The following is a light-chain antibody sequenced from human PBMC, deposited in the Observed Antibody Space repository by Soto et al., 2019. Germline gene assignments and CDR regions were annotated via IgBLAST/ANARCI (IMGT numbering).Light chain of an antibody. CDR1: QDVGRY. J-gene: IGKJ1*01. CDR2: GAS. CDR3: QHYKNYPWT. V-gene: IGKV1-8*01. Sequence: AIRMTQSPSSLSASAGDRVAIACRASQDVGRYLAWYQQKPGQAPKLLIYGASTLPSGVPSRFSGGGSGTDFTLTISCLPSEDFATYYCQHYKNYPWTFGQGTKVEIK.